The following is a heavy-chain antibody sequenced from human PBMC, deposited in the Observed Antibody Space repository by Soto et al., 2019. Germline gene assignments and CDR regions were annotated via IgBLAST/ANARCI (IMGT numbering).Heavy chain of an antibody. CDR2: ISGDGSNT. Sequence: CMGISCTTCGVRVYSYGMDGVRKAQGKGPEWVAFISGDGSNTEYVDSVRSLFTVSRDNSRNTLLLQMDILSPDDTAVFFRAEPRTRLQGPPFELRGHGTQVTVSS. CDR3: AEPRTRLQGPPFEL. J-gene: IGHJ4*01. CDR1: GVRVYSYG. D-gene: IGHD1-7*01. V-gene: IGHV3-30*03.